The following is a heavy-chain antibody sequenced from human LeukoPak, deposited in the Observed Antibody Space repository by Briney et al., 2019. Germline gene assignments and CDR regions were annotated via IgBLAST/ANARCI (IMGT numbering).Heavy chain of an antibody. CDR3: ARATPYYDILTGYPLHYFDY. Sequence: SETLSLTCAVYGGSFSGYYWSWIRQPPGKGLEWIGEINHSGSTNYNPSLKSRVTISVDTSKNQFSLKLSTVTAADTAVYYCARATPYYDILTGYPLHYFDYWGQGTLVTVSS. V-gene: IGHV4-34*01. D-gene: IGHD3-9*01. J-gene: IGHJ4*02. CDR1: GGSFSGYY. CDR2: INHSGST.